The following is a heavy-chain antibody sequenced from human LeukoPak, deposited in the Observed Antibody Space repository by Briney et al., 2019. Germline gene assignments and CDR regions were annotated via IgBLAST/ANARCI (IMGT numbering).Heavy chain of an antibody. CDR2: IYYSGST. CDR1: GGSISSYY. Sequence: SETLSLTCTVSGGSISSYYWSWIRQPPGKGLEWIGYIYYSGSTNYNPSLKSRVTISVDTSKNQFSLKLSSVTAADTAVYYCARDHDDAFDIWGQGTMVIVSS. J-gene: IGHJ3*02. CDR3: ARDHDDAFDI. V-gene: IGHV4-59*01.